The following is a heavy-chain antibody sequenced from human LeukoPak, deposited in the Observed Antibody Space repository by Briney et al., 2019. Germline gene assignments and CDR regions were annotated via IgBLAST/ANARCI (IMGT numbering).Heavy chain of an antibody. J-gene: IGHJ4*02. CDR2: ISSSSSYI. V-gene: IGHV3-21*01. CDR3: ARADTAMVFDY. Sequence: GGSLRLSCAASGFTFSSYSMNWVRQAPGKGLEWVSSISSSSSYIYYADSVKGRFTISRGNAKNSLYLQMNSLRAEDTAVYYCARADTAMVFDYWGQGTLVTVSS. D-gene: IGHD5-18*01. CDR1: GFTFSSYS.